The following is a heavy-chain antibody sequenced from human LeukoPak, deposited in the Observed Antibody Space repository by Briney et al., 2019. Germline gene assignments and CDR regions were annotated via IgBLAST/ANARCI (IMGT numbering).Heavy chain of an antibody. Sequence: GGSLRLSCAASGFTISTYWMSWVRQAPGKGLEWVAVISYDGSNKYYADSVKGRFTISRDNSKNTLYLQMNSLRAEDTAVYYCAKDFPNALSVVVTGYWGQGTLVTVSS. CDR2: ISYDGSNK. D-gene: IGHD2-21*02. CDR3: AKDFPNALSVVVTGY. V-gene: IGHV3-30*18. CDR1: GFTISTYW. J-gene: IGHJ4*02.